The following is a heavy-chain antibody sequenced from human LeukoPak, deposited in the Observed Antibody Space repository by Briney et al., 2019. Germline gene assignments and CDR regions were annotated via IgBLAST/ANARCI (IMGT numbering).Heavy chain of an antibody. Sequence: GGSLRLSCAASGFTFSSYGMHWVRQAPGKGLVWVSHVNSDGSSTSYADSVRGRFTISRDNAKNTLYLQMNSLRAEDTAVYYCARDWPSEWQHLPDYDAVDIWGQGTMVTVSS. D-gene: IGHD6-13*01. V-gene: IGHV3-74*01. CDR3: ARDWPSEWQHLPDYDAVDI. J-gene: IGHJ3*02. CDR2: VNSDGSST. CDR1: GFTFSSYG.